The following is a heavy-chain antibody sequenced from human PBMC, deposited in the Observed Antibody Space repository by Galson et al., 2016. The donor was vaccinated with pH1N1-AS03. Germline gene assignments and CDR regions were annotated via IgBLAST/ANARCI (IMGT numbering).Heavy chain of an antibody. V-gene: IGHV3-74*01. CDR3: ARQDSSGYFHGLDV. D-gene: IGHD3-22*01. CDR1: GFTFTTYW. CDR2: INNAGTST. J-gene: IGHJ3*01. Sequence: SLRLSCAASGFTFTTYWMHWVRQAPGGGLVWVSSINNAGTSTRGTDSVKGRFFISRDNAKNTVYLQMNSLRAEDTAVYYCARQDSSGYFHGLDVWGRGTTVTVSS.